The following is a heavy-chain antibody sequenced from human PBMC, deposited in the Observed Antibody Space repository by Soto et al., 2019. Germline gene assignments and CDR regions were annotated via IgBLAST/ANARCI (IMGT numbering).Heavy chain of an antibody. CDR1: GDSISSSSYY. Sequence: QLQLQESGPGLVKPSETLSLTCIVSGDSISSSSYYWVWIRQPPGKGLEWIGSIYYSGTTYYNPSLESRVTISIDTSKNQFSLKVSSLTAADTAAYYCAKTGPYDILTYWYFDLWGRGTLVTVSS. D-gene: IGHD3-9*01. V-gene: IGHV4-39*01. CDR3: AKTGPYDILTYWYFDL. CDR2: IYYSGTT. J-gene: IGHJ2*01.